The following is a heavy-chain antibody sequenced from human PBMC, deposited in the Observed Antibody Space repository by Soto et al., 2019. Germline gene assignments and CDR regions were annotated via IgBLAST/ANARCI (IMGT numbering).Heavy chain of an antibody. J-gene: IGHJ6*02. V-gene: IGHV3-49*05. D-gene: IGHD3-10*01. Sequence: KPGGSLRLSCTASGFTFGGYAMSWFRQAPGKGLEWVGFIRSKAYGGTTEYAASVKGRFTISRDDSKSIAYLQMNSLKTEDTAVYYCTRAYGSGSYYMLQLYYYYGMDVWGQGTTVTVSS. CDR1: GFTFGGYA. CDR2: IRSKAYGGTT. CDR3: TRAYGSGSYYMLQLYYYYGMDV.